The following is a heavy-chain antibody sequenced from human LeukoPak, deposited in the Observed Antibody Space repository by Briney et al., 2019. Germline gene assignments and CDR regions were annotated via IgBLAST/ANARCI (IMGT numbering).Heavy chain of an antibody. CDR1: GFTFSSYS. V-gene: IGHV3-21*01. CDR3: ARVGEQQLAEEALDY. J-gene: IGHJ4*02. CDR2: ISSSSSYI. D-gene: IGHD6-13*01. Sequence: GGSLRLSCAASGFTFSSYSMNWVCQAPGKGLEWVSSISSSSSYIYYADSVKGRFTISRDNAKNSLYLQMNSLRAEDTAVYYRARVGEQQLAEEALDYWGQGTLVTVSS.